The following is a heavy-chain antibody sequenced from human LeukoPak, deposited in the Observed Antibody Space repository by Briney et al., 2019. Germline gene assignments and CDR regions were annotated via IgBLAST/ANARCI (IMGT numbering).Heavy chain of an antibody. V-gene: IGHV3-7*03. CDR2: LNEDGSKR. J-gene: IGHJ4*02. CDR1: GFAFSSYW. Sequence: GGSLRLSCAASGFAFSSYWMTWVRRAPGKGLEWVASLNEDGSKRSYVGSVKGRFTISRDNAQKSLYLQMNGLTAEDTAVYYCARAVTSMDGYWGQGTLVTVSS. D-gene: IGHD5-18*01. CDR3: ARAVTSMDGY.